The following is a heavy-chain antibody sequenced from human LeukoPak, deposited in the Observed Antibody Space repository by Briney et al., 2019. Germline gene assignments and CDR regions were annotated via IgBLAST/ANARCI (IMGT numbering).Heavy chain of an antibody. V-gene: IGHV3-9*01. CDR3: ARDMPTGT. CDR2: ISWNSGSI. CDR1: GFTFDDYA. D-gene: IGHD1-1*01. J-gene: IGHJ5*02. Sequence: PGGSLRLSCAASGFTFDDYAMHWVRQAPGKGLEWVSGISWNSGSIGYADSVKGRFTISRDNAKNSLYLQMNSLRAEDTAVYYCARDMPTGTWGQGTLVTVSS.